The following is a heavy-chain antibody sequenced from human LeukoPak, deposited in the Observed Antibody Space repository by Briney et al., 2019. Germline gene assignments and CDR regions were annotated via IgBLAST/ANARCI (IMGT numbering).Heavy chain of an antibody. CDR2: ISGSGGST. J-gene: IGHJ3*02. V-gene: IGHV3-23*01. CDR1: GFTFSSYA. CDR3: AKDIRGFGEDDAFGI. Sequence: GGSLRLSCAASGFTFSSYAMSWVRQAPGKGLEGVSGISGSGGSTYYADSVKGRFTISRDNSKNTLYLQMNGLRAEDTAVYYCAKDIRGFGEDDAFGIWGQGTMVTVSS. D-gene: IGHD3-10*01.